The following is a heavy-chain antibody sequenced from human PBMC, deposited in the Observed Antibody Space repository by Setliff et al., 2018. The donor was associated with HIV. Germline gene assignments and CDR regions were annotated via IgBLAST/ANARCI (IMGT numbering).Heavy chain of an antibody. V-gene: IGHV3-15*01. CDR3: TTDPMSQYYYGSGSYYLLSFDY. D-gene: IGHD3-10*01. J-gene: IGHJ4*02. Sequence: PGGSLRLSCAASGFTFSDFSMNWVRQAPGKGPEWVSYISIYSSNIYYAAPVKGRFTISRDDSKNTLYLQMNSLKTEDTAVYYCTTDPMSQYYYGSGSYYLLSFDYWGQGTLVTVSS. CDR2: ISIYSSNI. CDR1: GFTFSDFS.